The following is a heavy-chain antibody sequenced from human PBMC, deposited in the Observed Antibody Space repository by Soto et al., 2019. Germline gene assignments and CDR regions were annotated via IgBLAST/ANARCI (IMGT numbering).Heavy chain of an antibody. J-gene: IGHJ3*02. V-gene: IGHV1-69*13. CDR2: IIPIFGTA. CDR3: ARDLKPSQTPRAFDI. CDR1: GVTYSSYA. Sequence: SVKVSCKASGVTYSSYAISWVRQAPEQGLEWMGGIIPIFGTANYAQKFQGRVTITADESTSTAYMELSSLRSEDTAVYYCARDLKPSQTPRAFDIWGQGTMVTVSS.